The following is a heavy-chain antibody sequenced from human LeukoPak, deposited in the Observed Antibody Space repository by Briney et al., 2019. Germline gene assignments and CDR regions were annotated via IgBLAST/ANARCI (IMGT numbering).Heavy chain of an antibody. J-gene: IGHJ4*02. D-gene: IGHD2-15*01. CDR2: THYSGRT. Sequence: SETLSLTCTVSGGSISSGDYYWSWIRQPPGKGPEWIGYTHYSGRTYQNPSLKSRLTVSADTSKNQFSLRLSSVPAADAAVYYCARTYCSGGTCYGLDYWGQGTLVTVSS. CDR1: GGSISSGDYY. CDR3: ARTYCSGGTCYGLDY. V-gene: IGHV4-30-4*08.